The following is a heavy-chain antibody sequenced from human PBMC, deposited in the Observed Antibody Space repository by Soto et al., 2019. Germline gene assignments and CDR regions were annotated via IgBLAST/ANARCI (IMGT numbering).Heavy chain of an antibody. V-gene: IGHV3-7*01. CDR2: IKQDRSDK. CDR3: VRDWSTFWGMDV. J-gene: IGHJ6*02. Sequence: GGSLRLSCAASGFTFSTYWMNWVRQAPGKGLEWVANIKQDRSDKCYVDSVKGRFAISRDNAKDSLFLQMNNLRAEDTAVYYCVRDWSTFWGMDVWGQGTTVTVSS. CDR1: GFTFSTYW.